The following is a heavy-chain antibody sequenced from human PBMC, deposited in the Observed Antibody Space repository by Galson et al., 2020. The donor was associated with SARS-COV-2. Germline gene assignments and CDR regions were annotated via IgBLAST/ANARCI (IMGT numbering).Heavy chain of an antibody. V-gene: IGHV3-7*01. CDR3: ARDGTYYYDSSGYYNTAIDY. D-gene: IGHD3-22*01. J-gene: IGHJ4*02. CDR2: IKQDASEN. Sequence: PGGSLRLSCAASGFPFSSYWMSWVRQAPGKGLEWVANIKQDASENFYVDSVKGRFTISRDNAKNSLYLQMNSLRAEDTAVYYCARDGTYYYDSSGYYNTAIDYWGQGTLVTVSS. CDR1: GFPFSSYW.